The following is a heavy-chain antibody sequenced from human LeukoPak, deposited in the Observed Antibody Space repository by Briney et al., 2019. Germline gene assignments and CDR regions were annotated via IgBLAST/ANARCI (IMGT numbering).Heavy chain of an antibody. D-gene: IGHD2-15*01. J-gene: IGHJ6*03. Sequence: ASVKVSCKASGYTFTSYGISWVRQAPGQGLEWMGWISAYNGNTNYAQKLQGRVTMTTDTSTSTAYMELRSLRSDDTAVYYCAREVNCSGGSCYSSYYYYMDVWGKGTTVTASS. CDR3: AREVNCSGGSCYSSYYYYMDV. CDR2: ISAYNGNT. V-gene: IGHV1-18*01. CDR1: GYTFTSYG.